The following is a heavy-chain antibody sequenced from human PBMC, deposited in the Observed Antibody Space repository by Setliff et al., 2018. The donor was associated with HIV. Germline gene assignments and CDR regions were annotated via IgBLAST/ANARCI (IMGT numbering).Heavy chain of an antibody. V-gene: IGHV4-39*01. J-gene: IGHJ4*02. CDR3: ARRHATMVRGVLD. D-gene: IGHD3-10*01. CDR1: GGSISNSRYY. Sequence: PSETLSLTCTVSGGSISNSRYYWSWIRQPPGKGLEWIGSIYYSGSTYYNPSLKSRVTISVDTSKNQFSLKLSSVTAADTAVYYCARRHATMVRGVLDWGQGTLVTVSS. CDR2: IYYSGST.